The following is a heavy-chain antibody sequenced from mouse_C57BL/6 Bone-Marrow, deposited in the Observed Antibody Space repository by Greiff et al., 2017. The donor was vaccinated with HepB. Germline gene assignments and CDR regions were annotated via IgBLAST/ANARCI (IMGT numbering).Heavy chain of an antibody. CDR1: GFTFSSYA. V-gene: IGHV5-4*03. CDR3: ARSYYSNYYAMCY. Sequence: EVMLVESGGGLVKPGGSLKLSCAASGFTFSSYAMSWVRQTPEKRLEWVATISDGGSYTYYPDNVKGRFTISRDNAKNNLYLQMSHLKSEDTAMYYCARSYYSNYYAMCYWGQGTSVTVAS. D-gene: IGHD2-5*01. J-gene: IGHJ4*01. CDR2: ISDGGSYT.